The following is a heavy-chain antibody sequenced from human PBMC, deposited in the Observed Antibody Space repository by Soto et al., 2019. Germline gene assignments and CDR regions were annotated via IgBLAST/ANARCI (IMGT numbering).Heavy chain of an antibody. Sequence: QVQLIQSGAEVKRPGASLKVSCRASGYAFNTYGVSWVRQAPGQGLEWVGWISTSNGHTNFAHNFQGRGTLTTDTPTSTASIELTSLTSDDTAVYYCVKDLPSAATSFDLWGQATLVTVSS. D-gene: IGHD6-25*01. CDR2: ISTSNGHT. V-gene: IGHV1-18*01. CDR1: GYAFNTYG. CDR3: VKDLPSAATSFDL. J-gene: IGHJ4*02.